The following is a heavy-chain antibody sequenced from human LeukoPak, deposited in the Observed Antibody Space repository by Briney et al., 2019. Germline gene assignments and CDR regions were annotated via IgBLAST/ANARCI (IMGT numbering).Heavy chain of an antibody. J-gene: IGHJ4*02. D-gene: IGHD2-21*02. CDR3: ARFVVVTALSLRGFDY. V-gene: IGHV4-59*01. CDR1: GGSISSYY. Sequence: SETLSLTCTVSGGSISSYYWSWIRQPPGKGLEWVGNIYYSGSTNYNPSLKSRVTISVDTSKNQFALKLSSVTAADTAVYYCARFVVVTALSLRGFDYWGQGTLVTVSS. CDR2: IYYSGST.